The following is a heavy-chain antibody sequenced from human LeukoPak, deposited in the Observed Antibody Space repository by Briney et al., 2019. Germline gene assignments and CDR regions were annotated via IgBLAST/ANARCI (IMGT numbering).Heavy chain of an antibody. D-gene: IGHD5-12*01. J-gene: IGHJ5*02. CDR3: VRSGYDYDWFDP. Sequence: SVTVSCKASGGSFSDYSISWVRQAPGQGLEWMGRIIAILDTAHYAQKFQGRFTITADKSTTTVYMELSSLRSDDTAVYYCVRSGYDYDWFDPWGQGTLVTVSS. CDR2: IIAILDTA. V-gene: IGHV1-69*08. CDR1: GGSFSDYS.